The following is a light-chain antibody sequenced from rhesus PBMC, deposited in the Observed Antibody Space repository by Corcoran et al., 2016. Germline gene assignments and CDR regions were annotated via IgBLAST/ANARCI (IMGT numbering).Light chain of an antibody. CDR2: GAS. Sequence: EIVMTQSPATLSLSPGERATLSCRASQSVSSSLAWYQQKPGQAPKLLIYGASSRATGIPDRFSGSGSGTELNLPISSLEPEDVGVYYCQQDDSWPLTFGGGTKVELE. CDR1: QSVSSS. J-gene: IGKJ4*01. V-gene: IGKV3-42*01. CDR3: QQDDSWPLT.